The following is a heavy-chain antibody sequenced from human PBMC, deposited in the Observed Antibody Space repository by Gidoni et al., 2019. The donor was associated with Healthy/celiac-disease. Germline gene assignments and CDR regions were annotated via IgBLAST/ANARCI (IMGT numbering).Heavy chain of an antibody. J-gene: IGHJ4*02. V-gene: IGHV5-10-1*03. CDR2: VDPSDSYT. CDR3: ARQMPIAAGGHDY. Sequence: EVQLVQSGAEVKKPGESLRISCTGSEYSFPNYWITWARQMPGKGLEWMGRVDPSDSYTDYSPSFQGHVTISADKSISTAYLQWSSLKASDTAMYYCARQMPIAAGGHDYWGQGTLVTVSS. CDR1: EYSFPNYW. D-gene: IGHD6-13*01.